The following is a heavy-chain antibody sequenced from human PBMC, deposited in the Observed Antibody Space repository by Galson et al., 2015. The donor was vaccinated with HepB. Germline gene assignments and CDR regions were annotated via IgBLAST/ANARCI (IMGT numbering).Heavy chain of an antibody. CDR3: AKDLYYYDSSGPNAFDI. J-gene: IGHJ3*02. Sequence: SLRLSCAASGFTFSSYAMSWVRQAPGKGLEWVSAISGSGGSTYYADSVKGRSTISRDNSKNTLYLQMNSLRAEDTAVYYCAKDLYYYDSSGPNAFDIWGQGTMVTVSS. CDR1: GFTFSSYA. D-gene: IGHD3-22*01. V-gene: IGHV3-23*01. CDR2: ISGSGGST.